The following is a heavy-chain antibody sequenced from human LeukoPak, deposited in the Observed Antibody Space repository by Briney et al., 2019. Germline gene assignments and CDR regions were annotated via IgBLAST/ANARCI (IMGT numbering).Heavy chain of an antibody. J-gene: IGHJ3*02. Sequence: PSETLSLTCTVSGGSISSGDYYWSWIRQPPGKGLEWIGYIYYSGGTYYNPSLKSRVTISVDTSKNQFSLKLSSVTAADTAVYYCARAWGSGAFDIWGQGTMVTVSS. D-gene: IGHD7-27*01. CDR3: ARAWGSGAFDI. V-gene: IGHV4-30-4*08. CDR1: GGSISSGDYY. CDR2: IYYSGGT.